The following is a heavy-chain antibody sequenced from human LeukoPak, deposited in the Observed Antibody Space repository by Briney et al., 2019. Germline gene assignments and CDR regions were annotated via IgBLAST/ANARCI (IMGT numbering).Heavy chain of an antibody. Sequence: GGSLRLSCAASGFTFSNYEINWVRQAPGRGLEWISYISGSGTSIYHANSVKGRFTISRDNAKNSVYLQMNSLRAEDTAVYYCARDHRGIYSPFDYWGQGTLVTVSS. J-gene: IGHJ4*02. CDR1: GFTFSNYE. V-gene: IGHV3-48*03. CDR2: ISGSGTSI. D-gene: IGHD2-21*01. CDR3: ARDHRGIYSPFDY.